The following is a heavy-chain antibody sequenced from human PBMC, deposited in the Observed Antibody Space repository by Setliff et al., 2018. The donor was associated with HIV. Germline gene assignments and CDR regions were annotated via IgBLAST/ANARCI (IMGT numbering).Heavy chain of an antibody. CDR3: ARESPDGLDY. CDR1: GGSISSGSHY. CDR2: FYTSGTT. J-gene: IGHJ4*02. V-gene: IGHV4-61*09. Sequence: PSETLSLTCSVSGGSISSGSHYCTWLRQAAGKGLEWIGHFYTSGTTNYNPSLESRVTISVDTSKNQFSLMLDSVTAADTAMYFCARESPDGLDYWGQGTLVTVSS. D-gene: IGHD2-8*01.